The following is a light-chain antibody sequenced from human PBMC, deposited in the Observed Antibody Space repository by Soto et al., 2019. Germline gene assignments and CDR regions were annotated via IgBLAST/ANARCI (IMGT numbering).Light chain of an antibody. CDR3: CSYAGSYSVV. V-gene: IGLV2-11*01. Sequence: QSALTQPRSVSGSPGQSVTISCTGTSSDVGGYNYVSWYQQHPGKAPKLMIYDVSKRPSGVPDRFSGSKSGNTASLTISGLPAEDQADYSCCSYAGSYSVVFGGGTKLTVL. CDR2: DVS. CDR1: SSDVGGYNY. J-gene: IGLJ2*01.